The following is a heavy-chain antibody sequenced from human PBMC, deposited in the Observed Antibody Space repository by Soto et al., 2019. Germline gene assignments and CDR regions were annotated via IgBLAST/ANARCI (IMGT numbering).Heavy chain of an antibody. D-gene: IGHD6-6*01. CDR1: GFSLSTSGMC. CDR3: ARRWGGSSSSEYYFDY. CDR2: IDWDDDK. J-gene: IGHJ4*02. V-gene: IGHV2-70*11. Sequence: SGPTLVNPTQTLTLTCTFSGFSLSTSGMCVSWIRQPPGKALEWLARIDWDDDKYYSTSLKTRLTISKDTSKNQVVLTMTNMDPVDTATYYCARRWGGSSSSEYYFDYWGQGTLVTVYS.